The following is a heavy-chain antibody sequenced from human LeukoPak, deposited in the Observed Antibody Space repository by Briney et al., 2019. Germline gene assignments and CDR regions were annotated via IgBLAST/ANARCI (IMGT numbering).Heavy chain of an antibody. J-gene: IGHJ5*02. CDR2: IYSGGST. CDR1: GFTVSSNY. Sequence: GGSLRLSCAASGFTVSSNYMSWVRQAPGKGLEWVSVIYSGGSTYYADSVKGRFTISRDNSKNTLYLQMNSLRAEDTAVYYCARDPFNYSYGYAWFDPWGQGTLVTVSS. V-gene: IGHV3-66*01. D-gene: IGHD5-18*01. CDR3: ARDPFNYSYGYAWFDP.